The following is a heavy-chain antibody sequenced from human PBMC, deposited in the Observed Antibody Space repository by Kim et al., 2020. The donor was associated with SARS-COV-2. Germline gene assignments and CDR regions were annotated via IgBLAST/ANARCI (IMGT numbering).Heavy chain of an antibody. CDR2: IKEDGSER. CDR1: AFTFSTYW. CDR3: ASQMSDSSGYYPNYFDY. V-gene: IGHV3-7*01. Sequence: GGSLRLSCAASAFTFSTYWMSWVRQAPGKGLEWVANIKEDGSERYYVDSVKGRFTISRDNAKNSLYLQMNSLRAEDTAVYYCASQMSDSSGYYPNYFDY. J-gene: IGHJ4*01. D-gene: IGHD3-22*01.